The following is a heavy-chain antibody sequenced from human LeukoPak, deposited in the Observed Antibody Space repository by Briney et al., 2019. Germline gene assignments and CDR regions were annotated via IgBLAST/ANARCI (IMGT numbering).Heavy chain of an antibody. V-gene: IGHV3-30*14. CDR3: TSNPSYSYFDY. CDR2: ISYDASNK. J-gene: IGHJ4*02. Sequence: PGRSLRLSCAASGFTFSSYAMHWVRQAPGKGLEWVAVISYDASNKYYADSVKGRFTISRDNSKNTLYLQMNSLRADDTAVYYCTSNPSYSYFDYWGQGTLVTVSS. CDR1: GFTFSSYA. D-gene: IGHD2-21*01.